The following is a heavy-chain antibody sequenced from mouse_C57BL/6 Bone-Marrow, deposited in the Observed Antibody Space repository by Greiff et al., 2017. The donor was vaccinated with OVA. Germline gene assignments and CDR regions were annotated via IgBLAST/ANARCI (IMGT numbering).Heavy chain of an antibody. V-gene: IGHV1-80*01. CDR1: GYAFSSYW. CDR3: ARGGYYSNYVGCDY. D-gene: IGHD2-5*01. Sequence: QVHVKQSGAELVKPGASVKISCKASGYAFSSYWMNWVKQRPGKGLEWIGQIYPGDGDTNYNGKFKGKATLTADKSSSTAYMQLSSLTSEDSAVYFCARGGYYSNYVGCDYWGQGTTLTVSS. CDR2: IYPGDGDT. J-gene: IGHJ2*01.